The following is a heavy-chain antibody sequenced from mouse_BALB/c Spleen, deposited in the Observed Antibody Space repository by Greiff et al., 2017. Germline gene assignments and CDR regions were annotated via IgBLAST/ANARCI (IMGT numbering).Heavy chain of an antibody. D-gene: IGHD3-1*01. CDR2: INPSSGYT. CDR3: ARSGYYFDY. CDR1: GYTFTSYT. V-gene: IGHV1-4*02. J-gene: IGHJ2*01. Sequence: QVQLKQSAAELARPGASVKMSCKASGYTFTSYTMHWVKQRPGQGLEWIGYINPSSGYTEYNQKFKDKTTLTADKSSSTAYMQLSSLTSEDSAVYYCARSGYYFDYWGQGTTLTVSS.